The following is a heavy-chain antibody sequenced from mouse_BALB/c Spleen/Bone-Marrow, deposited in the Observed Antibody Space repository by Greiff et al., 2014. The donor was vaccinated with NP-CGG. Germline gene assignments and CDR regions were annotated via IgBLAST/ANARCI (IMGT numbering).Heavy chain of an antibody. J-gene: IGHJ4*01. D-gene: IGHD2-1*01. CDR2: ISSGGSYT. CDR1: GFTFSRYG. V-gene: IGHV5-6*02. Sequence: EVKLVESGGDLVKPGGSLKLSCAASGFTFSRYGTSWVRQTPDKRLEWVANISSGGSYTYYPDSVKGRFTISRDNAKNTLYLHMSSLKSEDTAMYYCARQYGNLGVMDYWGQGTSVTVSS. CDR3: ARQYGNLGVMDY.